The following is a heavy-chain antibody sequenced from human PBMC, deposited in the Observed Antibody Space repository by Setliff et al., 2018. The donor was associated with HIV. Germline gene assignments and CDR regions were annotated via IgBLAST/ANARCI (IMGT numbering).Heavy chain of an antibody. Sequence: GESLKISCGASGFTFDDYTMHWVRQVPGKGLEWVSGITWNGHTTDYADSVKGRFTISRDNRNKFLYLQMNSLSAEDTALYDAFNVWGHGTMVTVSS. CDR3: FNV. V-gene: IGHV3-20*01. J-gene: IGHJ3*01. CDR1: GFTFDDYT. CDR2: ITWNGHTT.